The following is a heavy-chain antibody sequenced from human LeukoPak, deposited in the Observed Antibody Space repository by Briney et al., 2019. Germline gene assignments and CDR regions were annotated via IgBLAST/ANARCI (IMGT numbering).Heavy chain of an antibody. J-gene: IGHJ4*02. CDR3: AKVGTGDLFRALDY. D-gene: IGHD1-14*01. V-gene: IGHV3-23*01. CDR1: GFNFANHA. Sequence: GGSLRLSCAASGFNFANHAMSWVRQTPGKGLEWVSAISGGGDITYYADSVTGRFTISRDNSKDTLFLQMHSLRPGDTAVYYCAKVGTGDLFRALDYWGQGTLVTVSS. CDR2: ISGGGDIT.